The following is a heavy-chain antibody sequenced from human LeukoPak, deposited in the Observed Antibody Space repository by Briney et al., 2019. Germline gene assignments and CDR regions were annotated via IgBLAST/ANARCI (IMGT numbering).Heavy chain of an antibody. CDR3: AKDRAPLIGWNYNQYCDY. V-gene: IGHV3-23*01. CDR2: ISGSGGNT. Sequence: GGSLRLSCAASGFTFKSYAMSWVRQAPGKGLEWVSIISGSGGNTYYADSVKGRFTISRDNSKDTLYLQMSSLRAEDTAVYYCAKDRAPLIGWNYNQYCDYWGQGTLVTVSS. CDR1: GFTFKSYA. D-gene: IGHD1-7*01. J-gene: IGHJ4*02.